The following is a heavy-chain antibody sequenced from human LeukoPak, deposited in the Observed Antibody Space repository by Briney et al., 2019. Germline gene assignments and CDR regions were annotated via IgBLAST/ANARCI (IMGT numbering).Heavy chain of an antibody. J-gene: IGHJ4*02. D-gene: IGHD2-15*01. CDR2: FNPSENST. CDR1: GYTFTSYY. CDR3: ATSAFDH. Sequence: GASVKVSCKASGYTFTSYYMHWVRQAPGQGLEWMGTFNPSENSTSYAQKFQGRVTLTRDTSTSTVYMELSSLRSDDTAVYYCATSAFDHWGQGTLVTVPS. V-gene: IGHV1-46*01.